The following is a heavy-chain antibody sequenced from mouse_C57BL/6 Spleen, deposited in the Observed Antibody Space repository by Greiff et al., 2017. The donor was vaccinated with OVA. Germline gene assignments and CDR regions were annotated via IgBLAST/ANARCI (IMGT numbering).Heavy chain of an antibody. CDR2: IDPSDSYT. J-gene: IGHJ2*01. CDR1: GYTFTSYW. D-gene: IGHD4-1*01. V-gene: IGHV1-69*01. CDR3: ARRDLGVDD. Sequence: QVQLQQPGAELVMPGASVKLSCKASGYTFTSYWMHWVKQRPGQGLEWIGEIDPSDSYTNYNQKFKGKSTLTVDKSSSTAYMQLSSLTSEDSAVYYSARRDLGVDDWGQGTTLTVSS.